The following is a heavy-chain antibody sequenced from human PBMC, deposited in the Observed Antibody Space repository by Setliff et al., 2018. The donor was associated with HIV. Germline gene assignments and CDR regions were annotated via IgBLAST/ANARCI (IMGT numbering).Heavy chain of an antibody. D-gene: IGHD3-22*01. J-gene: IGHJ3*02. Sequence: GASVKVSCKASGYTFTSYYLHWVRQAAGQGLEWMGMINPSGGSASYAQKFQGRVTMSRDTSTSTVYMELSSLRSEDTAVYYCARDYFDSSAYHYGFGAFDIWGQGTVVTVSS. CDR1: GYTFTSYY. CDR2: INPSGGSA. CDR3: ARDYFDSSAYHYGFGAFDI. V-gene: IGHV1-46*01.